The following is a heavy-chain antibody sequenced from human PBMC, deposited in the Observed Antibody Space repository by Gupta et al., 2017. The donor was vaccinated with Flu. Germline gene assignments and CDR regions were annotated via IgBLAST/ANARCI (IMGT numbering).Heavy chain of an antibody. J-gene: IGHJ5*02. V-gene: IGHV4-59*01. CDR2: IYYSGST. Sequence: QVQLQESGPGLVKPSETLSLTCTVAGGYISSYYWSWIRQPPGKGLAWIGYIYYSGSTNYNPSLKSLVTISVDTSKNQFSLKLSSVTAADTAVYYCARGLEYYYDSSGYYYGVEVHNWFDPWGQGTLVTVSS. D-gene: IGHD3-22*01. CDR3: ARGLEYYYDSSGYYYGVEVHNWFDP. CDR1: GGYISSYY.